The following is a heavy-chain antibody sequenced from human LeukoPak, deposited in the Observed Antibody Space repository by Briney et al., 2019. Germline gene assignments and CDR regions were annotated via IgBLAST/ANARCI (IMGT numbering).Heavy chain of an antibody. CDR1: GGSISSSSYY. V-gene: IGHV4-39*01. Sequence: PSETLSLTCTVSGGSISSSSYYWGWIRQPPGKGLEWIGSIYYSGSTYYNPSLKSRVTISVDTSKNQFSLKLSSVTAADTAVYYCASPLPRRCSSTSCQNYYYYYYMDVWGKGTTVTVSS. D-gene: IGHD2-2*01. CDR3: ASPLPRRCSSTSCQNYYYYYYMDV. J-gene: IGHJ6*03. CDR2: IYYSGST.